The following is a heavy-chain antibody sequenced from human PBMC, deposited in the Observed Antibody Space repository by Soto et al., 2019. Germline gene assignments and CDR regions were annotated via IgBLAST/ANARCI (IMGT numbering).Heavy chain of an antibody. J-gene: IGHJ4*02. D-gene: IGHD2-15*01. CDR1: GGSFSGYY. V-gene: IGHV4-34*01. CDR2: INHSGST. Sequence: SETLSLTCALYGGSFSGYYWSWIRQPPGKGLEWIGEINHSGSTNYNPSLKSRVTMSVDTSKNQFSLKLSSLTAADTAVYYCARNGGRVVEVAGAYFDYWGQGTLVTSPQ. CDR3: ARNGGRVVEVAGAYFDY.